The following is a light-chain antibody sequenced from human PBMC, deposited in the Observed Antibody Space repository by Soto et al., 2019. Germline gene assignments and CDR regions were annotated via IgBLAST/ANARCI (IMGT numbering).Light chain of an antibody. Sequence: ERATLSCRASQSVSSYLAWYQQKPGQAPRLLIYDASNRATGIPARFSGSGSGTDFTLTISSLEPEDYAVYYCQPRSNWPPVFGGGTSVDIK. CDR3: QPRSNWPPV. CDR2: DAS. CDR1: QSVSSY. V-gene: IGKV3-11*01. J-gene: IGKJ4*01.